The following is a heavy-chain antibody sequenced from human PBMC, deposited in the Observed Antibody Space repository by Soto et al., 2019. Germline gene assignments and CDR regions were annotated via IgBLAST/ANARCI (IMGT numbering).Heavy chain of an antibody. D-gene: IGHD6-19*01. CDR2: IFYSGST. CDR3: ARVGSSGWSPDY. CDR1: GGSISGRY. J-gene: IGHJ4*02. V-gene: IGHV4-59*11. Sequence: SDALSLPCTVSGGSISGRYWIWSRQSPGKRLEWIGYIFYSGSTNYNPSLKSRVTLSVDTSKNQFSLRLSSVTAADTAVYYCARVGSSGWSPDYWGQGTLVTVSS.